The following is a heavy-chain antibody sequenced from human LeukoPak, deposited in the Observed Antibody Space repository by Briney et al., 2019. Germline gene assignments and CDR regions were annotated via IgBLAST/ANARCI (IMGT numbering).Heavy chain of an antibody. J-gene: IGHJ2*01. V-gene: IGHV3-74*01. CDR2: ISNDGTST. CDR3: ARPTDPSIAAIEASEYWYFDL. CDR1: GLTFSDYW. D-gene: IGHD6-6*01. Sequence: GGSLRLSCAVSGLTFSDYWMHWVRQAPGKGLVWVSRISNDGTSTSYADSVKGRFTISRDNAKNTLYLQMNSLRAEDSAVYYCARPTDPSIAAIEASEYWYFDLWGRGTLVTVSS.